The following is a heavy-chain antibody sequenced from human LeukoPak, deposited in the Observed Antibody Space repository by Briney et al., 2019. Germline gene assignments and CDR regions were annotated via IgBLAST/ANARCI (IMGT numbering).Heavy chain of an antibody. CDR2: INHSGST. V-gene: IGHV4-34*01. J-gene: IGHJ6*03. Sequence: PSETLSLTCAVYGGSFSGYYWSWIRQPPGKGLEWIGEINHSGSTNHNPSLKSRVTISVGTSKNQFSLKLSSVTAADTAVYYCARGPGYYMDVWGKGTTVTVSS. CDR1: GGSFSGYY. CDR3: ARGPGYYMDV.